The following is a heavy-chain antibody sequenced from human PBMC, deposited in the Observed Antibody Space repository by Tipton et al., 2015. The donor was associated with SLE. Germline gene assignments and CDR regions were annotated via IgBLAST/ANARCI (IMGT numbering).Heavy chain of an antibody. CDR3: ASGDLGYSYGVPLVY. Sequence: TLSLTCTVSGGSISSSSYYWGWIRQPPGKGLEWIGSIYYSGSTYYNPSLKSRVTISVDTSKNQFSLKLSSVTAADTAVYYCASGDLGYSYGVPLVYWGQGTLVTVSS. D-gene: IGHD5-18*01. CDR1: GGSISSSSYY. CDR2: IYYSGST. J-gene: IGHJ4*02. V-gene: IGHV4-39*07.